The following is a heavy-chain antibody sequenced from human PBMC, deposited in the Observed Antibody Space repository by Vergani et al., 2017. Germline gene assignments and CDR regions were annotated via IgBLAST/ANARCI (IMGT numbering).Heavy chain of an antibody. D-gene: IGHD6-6*01. V-gene: IGHV5-10-1*03. Sequence: EVQLVQSGAEVKNPGESLRISCKGSGYSFTIYWISWVRQMPGKGLEWMGRIDPSDSYTHYSPSFQGNVTISADKSISTAYLQWSSLKASDTVMYYCASVPYSSSSRLAVWFDPWGQGSLVTVSS. CDR1: GYSFTIYW. J-gene: IGHJ5*02. CDR2: IDPSDSYT. CDR3: ASVPYSSSSRLAVWFDP.